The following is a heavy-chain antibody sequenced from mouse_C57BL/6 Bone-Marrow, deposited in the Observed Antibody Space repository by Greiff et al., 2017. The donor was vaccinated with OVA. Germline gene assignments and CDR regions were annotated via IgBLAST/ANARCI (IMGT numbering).Heavy chain of an antibody. CDR1: GYTFTDYE. CDR2: IDPETGGT. D-gene: IGHD1-1*01. CDR3: TRDYYGSSYDAWFAY. V-gene: IGHV1-15*01. J-gene: IGHJ3*01. Sequence: VQLQQSGAELVGPGASVTLSCKASGYTFTDYEMHWVKQTPVHGLEWIGAIDPETGGTAYNQKFKGKAIRTADKSSSTAYMELRSLTSEDSAVYYCTRDYYGSSYDAWFAYWGQGTLVTVSA.